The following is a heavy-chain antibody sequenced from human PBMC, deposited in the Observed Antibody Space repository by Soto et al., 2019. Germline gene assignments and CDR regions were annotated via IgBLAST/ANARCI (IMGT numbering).Heavy chain of an antibody. CDR1: GYRFFSFW. CDR2: IYPGDSDT. J-gene: IGHJ4*02. V-gene: IGHV5-51*01. CDR3: ARGGNSSPRQHFDY. Sequence: PGESLKISCEASGYRFFSFWIGWVRQMPGKGLEWMGIIYPGDSDTRYSPSFQGQVTISADKSINTAYLQWSTLKASDTAMYYCARGGNSSPRQHFDYWGQGTLVTVSS. D-gene: IGHD6-13*01.